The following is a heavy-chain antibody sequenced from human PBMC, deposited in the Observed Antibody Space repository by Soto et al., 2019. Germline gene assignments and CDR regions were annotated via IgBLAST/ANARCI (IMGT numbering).Heavy chain of an antibody. J-gene: IGHJ4*02. CDR3: ARDRHITVAAPLAY. CDR2: ISYDGSNV. D-gene: IGHD6-19*01. Sequence: QVQLVESGGGVVQPGRSLRLSCTASGFTFSSFAMHWVRQAPGKGLEWVAVISYDGSNVYYTDSVKGRFTISRDNSKNTLYLQMNSLRAEDTAVYYCARDRHITVAAPLAYWGQGTLVTVSS. V-gene: IGHV3-30-3*01. CDR1: GFTFSSFA.